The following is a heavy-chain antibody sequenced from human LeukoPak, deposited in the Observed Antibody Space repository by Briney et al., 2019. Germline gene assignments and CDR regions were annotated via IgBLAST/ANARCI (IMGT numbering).Heavy chain of an antibody. J-gene: IGHJ2*01. V-gene: IGHV3-30*02. CDR2: IRYDGSNK. Sequence: QPGGSLRLSCAASGFTFSDYYMSWIRQAPGKGLEWVAFIRYDGSNKYYADSVKGRFTISRDNSKNTLYLQMNSLRAEDTAVYYCAILTSIVGARNFDLWGRGTLVTVSS. CDR3: AILTSIVGARNFDL. D-gene: IGHD1-26*01. CDR1: GFTFSDYY.